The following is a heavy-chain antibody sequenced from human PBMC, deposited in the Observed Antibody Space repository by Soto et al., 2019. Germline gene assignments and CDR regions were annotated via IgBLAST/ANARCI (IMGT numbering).Heavy chain of an antibody. J-gene: IGHJ4*02. CDR1: GYTFTSYG. D-gene: IGHD3-22*01. CDR2: ISAYNGNT. CDR3: ARIPYVRSGSGYYQPSDY. V-gene: IGHV1-18*01. Sequence: GASVKVSCKASGYTFTSYGISWVRQAPGQGLEWMGWISAYNGNTNYAQKLQGRVTMTTDTSTSTAYMELRSLRSDDTAVYYCARIPYVRSGSGYYQPSDYWGQGTLVTVSS.